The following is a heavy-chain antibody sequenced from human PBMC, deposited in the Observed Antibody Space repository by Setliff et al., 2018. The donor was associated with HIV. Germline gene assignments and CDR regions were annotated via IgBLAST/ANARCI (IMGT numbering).Heavy chain of an antibody. J-gene: IGHJ6*03. V-gene: IGHV1-2*02. D-gene: IGHD6-19*01. Sequence: ASVKVSCKTSGSTFTVNHLHWVRQAPGQGVEWVGKISPDSGDTFYAQKFQGRVIMTRDTSITTAYMELSSLRSDDTAVYYCARGAWYTSGWYSSRYMDVWGKGTTVTVSS. CDR2: ISPDSGDT. CDR3: ARGAWYTSGWYSSRYMDV. CDR1: GSTFTVNH.